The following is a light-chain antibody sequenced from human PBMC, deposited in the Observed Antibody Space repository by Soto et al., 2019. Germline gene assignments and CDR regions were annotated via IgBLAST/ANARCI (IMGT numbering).Light chain of an antibody. CDR2: DSV. V-gene: IGLV1-51*01. CDR3: VAWDNSLNGVL. CDR1: SSSVGNND. J-gene: IGLJ2*01. Sequence: QSVLTQPPSVSAAPGQKVTISCSGSSSSVGNNDVSWYQHLPGTAPKLLIYDSVKRPSGIPDRFSASKSGTSATLGITGLQTGDEADYYCVAWDNSLNGVLFGGGTKVTVL.